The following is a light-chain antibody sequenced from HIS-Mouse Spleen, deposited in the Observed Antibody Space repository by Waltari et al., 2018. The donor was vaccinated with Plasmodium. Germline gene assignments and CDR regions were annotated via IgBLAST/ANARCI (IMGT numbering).Light chain of an antibody. V-gene: IGKV1-6*01. CDR3: LQDYNYPYT. Sequence: AIQMTQSPSSLSASVGDRVTITCRASQSIRNDLGWYQQKQGKAPKLLISAAASLQSGVPSRFSGSGSGTDFTLTISSLQPEDFATYYCLQDYNYPYTFGQGTKLEIK. CDR1: QSIRND. CDR2: AAA. J-gene: IGKJ2*01.